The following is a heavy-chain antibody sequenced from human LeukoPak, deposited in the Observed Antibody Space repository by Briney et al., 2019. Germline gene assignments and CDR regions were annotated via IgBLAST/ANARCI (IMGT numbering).Heavy chain of an antibody. CDR2: IHPNSAAT. Sequence: ASLKVSCKASGYTFIDYYIHWVRQAPGQGLEWMGRIHPNSAATEYAENFQGSVTMTRDTSISTAYMELSRVTSDDTAVYYCARDLPSTSNWELDYWGQGTLVTVSS. V-gene: IGHV1-2*06. CDR1: GYTFIDYY. CDR3: ARDLPSTSNWELDY. D-gene: IGHD7-27*01. J-gene: IGHJ4*02.